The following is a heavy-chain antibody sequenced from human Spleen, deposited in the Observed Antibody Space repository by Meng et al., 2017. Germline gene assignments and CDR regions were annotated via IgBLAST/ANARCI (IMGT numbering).Heavy chain of an antibody. V-gene: IGHV4-34*01. CDR1: GGSFSDYY. CDR2: INHSGST. D-gene: IGHD4-11*01. CDR3: ARGPTTMAHDFDY. J-gene: IGHJ4*02. Sequence: QAHHNHGGAELCHPSETLSLTCVGHGGSFSDYYWSWIRQPPGKGLEWIGEINHSGSTNYNPSLESRATISVDTSQNNLSLKLSSVTAADSAVYYCARGPTTMAHDFDYWGQGTLVTVFS.